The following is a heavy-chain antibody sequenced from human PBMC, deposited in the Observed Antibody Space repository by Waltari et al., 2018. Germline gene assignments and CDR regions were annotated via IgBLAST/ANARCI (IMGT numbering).Heavy chain of an antibody. CDR2: IIPIFGTA. CDR3: ARESLLRFLEGGWFDP. D-gene: IGHD3-3*01. CDR1: GGTFSSYA. V-gene: IGHV1-69*13. J-gene: IGHJ5*02. Sequence: QVQLVQSGAEVKKPGSSVKVSCKASGGTFSSYAISWVRQAPGQGLEWMGRIIPIFGTANYAQKFQGRVTITADKSTSTAYMELSSLRSEDTSVYYCARESLLRFLEGGWFDPWGQGTLVTVSS.